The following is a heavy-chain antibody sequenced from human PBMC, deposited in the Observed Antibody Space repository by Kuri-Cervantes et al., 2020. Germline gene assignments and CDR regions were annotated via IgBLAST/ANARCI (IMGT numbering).Heavy chain of an antibody. Sequence: GGSLRLSCAASGFTFDGYAMHWVRQVPGKGLEWVSGISWKSLNIGYADSVKGRFTISRDNGKNSVYLRMNSLTAEDTAVYYCAGDPGYQYSDHVEYYLDVWGEGTTVTVSS. V-gene: IGHV3-9*01. CDR2: ISWKSLNI. CDR3: AGDPGYQYSDHVEYYLDV. J-gene: IGHJ6*03. D-gene: IGHD4-17*01. CDR1: GFTFDGYA.